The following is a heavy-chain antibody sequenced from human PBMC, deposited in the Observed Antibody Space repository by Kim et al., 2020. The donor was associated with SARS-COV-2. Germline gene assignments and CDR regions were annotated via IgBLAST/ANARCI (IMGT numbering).Heavy chain of an antibody. CDR2: ISYDGSNK. V-gene: IGHV3-30-3*01. Sequence: GGSLRLSCAASGFTFSSYAMHWVRQAPGKGLEWVAVISYDGSNKYYADSVKGRFTISRDNSKNTLYLQMNSLRAEDTAVYYCARDRGYDFWSGYYTYYYGMDVWGQGTTVTVSS. CDR1: GFTFSSYA. CDR3: ARDRGYDFWSGYYTYYYGMDV. J-gene: IGHJ6*02. D-gene: IGHD3-3*01.